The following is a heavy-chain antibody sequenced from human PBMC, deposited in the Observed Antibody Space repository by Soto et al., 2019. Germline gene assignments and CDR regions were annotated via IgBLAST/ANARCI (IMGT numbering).Heavy chain of an antibody. CDR3: ARDGRITMVRGVPIYYYYGMDV. D-gene: IGHD3-10*01. CDR2: ISAYNGNT. CDR1: GYTFTSYG. J-gene: IGHJ6*02. Sequence: QVQLVQSGAEVKKPGASVKVSCKASGYTFTSYGISWVRQAPGQGLEWMGWISAYNGNTNYAQKLQGRVTMTTDTSTSTAYMELRSLRSDDTAVYYCARDGRITMVRGVPIYYYYGMDVWGQGTTVTVSS. V-gene: IGHV1-18*01.